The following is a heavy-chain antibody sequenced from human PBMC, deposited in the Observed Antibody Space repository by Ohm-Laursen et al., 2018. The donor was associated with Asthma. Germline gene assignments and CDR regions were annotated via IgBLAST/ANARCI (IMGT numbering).Heavy chain of an antibody. CDR3: ARDLMGPLDY. J-gene: IGHJ4*02. CDR1: GFTVSSNY. Sequence: SLRLSCTASGFTVSSNYMSWVRQALGKGLEWVSLISSGGSSNYADSVKGRFTISRDNSKNTLSLQMNSLRAEDTAVYYCARDLMGPLDYWGQGTLVTVSS. CDR2: ISSGGSS. V-gene: IGHV3-53*01. D-gene: IGHD5-24*01.